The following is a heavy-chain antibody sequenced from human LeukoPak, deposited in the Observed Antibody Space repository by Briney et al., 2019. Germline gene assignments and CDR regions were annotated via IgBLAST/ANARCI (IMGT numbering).Heavy chain of an antibody. CDR2: INAGNGNT. J-gene: IGHJ4*02. V-gene: IGHV1-3*01. CDR3: ARDRIAALYYFDY. D-gene: IGHD6-25*01. Sequence: GASVKVSCKASGYTFTSYAMHWVRQAPGQRLEWMGWINAGNGNTKYSQKFQGRVTITRDTSASTAYMELSSLRSEDTAVYYCARDRIAALYYFDYWGQGTQVTVSS. CDR1: GYTFTSYA.